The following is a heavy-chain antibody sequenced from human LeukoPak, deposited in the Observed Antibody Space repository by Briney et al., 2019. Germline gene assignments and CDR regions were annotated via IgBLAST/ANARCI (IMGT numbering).Heavy chain of an antibody. CDR3: ARARRVGEMATIGY. CDR1: GYTFTGYY. J-gene: IGHJ4*02. V-gene: IGHV1-2*02. D-gene: IGHD5-24*01. Sequence: ASVKVSCRASGYTFTGYYMHWVRQAPGQGLEWMGWINPNSGGTNYAQKFQGRVTMTRDTSISTAYMELSRLRSDDTAVYYCARARRVGEMATIGYWGQGTLVTVSS. CDR2: INPNSGGT.